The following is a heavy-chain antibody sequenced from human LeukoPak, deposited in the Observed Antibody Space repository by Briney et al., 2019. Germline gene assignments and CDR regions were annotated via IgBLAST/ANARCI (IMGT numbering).Heavy chain of an antibody. J-gene: IGHJ4*02. Sequence: RGESLKISCKGSGYSFTSYWIGWVRQMPGKGLEWMGIIYPGDSDTRYSPSFQGQVTISADKSISTAYLQWSSRKASDTAMYYCARHSQRYCSGGSCSLDYWGQGTLVTVSS. CDR3: ARHSQRYCSGGSCSLDY. CDR2: IYPGDSDT. CDR1: GYSFTSYW. D-gene: IGHD2-15*01. V-gene: IGHV5-51*01.